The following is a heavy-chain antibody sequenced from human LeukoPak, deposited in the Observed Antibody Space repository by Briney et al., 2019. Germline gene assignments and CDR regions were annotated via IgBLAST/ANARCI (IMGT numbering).Heavy chain of an antibody. D-gene: IGHD6-19*01. CDR3: ARVSPVTVAGFDY. J-gene: IGHJ4*02. Sequence: SETLSLTCTISGDSLSGFSWNWIRQSAGKGLEWIGRIYVGGSSNYNPSLRGRVTMSVDMSTNQFSLKLRTLTAADTATYYCARVSPVTVAGFDYWGQGVRVTVSS. CDR2: IYVGGSS. CDR1: GDSLSGFS. V-gene: IGHV4-4*07.